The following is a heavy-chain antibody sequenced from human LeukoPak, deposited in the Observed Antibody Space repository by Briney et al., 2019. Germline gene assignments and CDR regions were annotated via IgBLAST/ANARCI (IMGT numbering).Heavy chain of an antibody. J-gene: IGHJ6*02. CDR3: YYYYYGMDV. CDR1: GYTFTNFA. Sequence: ASVKVSCKASGYTFTNFAINWVRQAPGQGLEWMGWMNPNSGNTGYAQKFQGRVTMTRNTSISTAYMELSSLRSEDTAVYYCYYYYYGMDVWGQGTTVTVSS. V-gene: IGHV1-8*01. CDR2: MNPNSGNT.